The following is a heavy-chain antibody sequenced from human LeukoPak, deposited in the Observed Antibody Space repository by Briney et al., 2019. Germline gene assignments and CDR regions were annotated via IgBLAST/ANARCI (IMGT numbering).Heavy chain of an antibody. D-gene: IGHD1-26*01. J-gene: IGHJ6*03. CDR2: IIPIFGTA. CDR1: GGTFSSYA. CDR3: ARTVGAPRGYYYYYMDV. V-gene: IGHV1-69*13. Sequence: SVTVSCKASGGTFSSYAISWVRQAPGQGLEWMGGIIPIFGTANYAQKFQGRVTITADESTSTAYMELSSLRSEDTAVYYCARTVGAPRGYYYYYMDVWGKGTTVTVSS.